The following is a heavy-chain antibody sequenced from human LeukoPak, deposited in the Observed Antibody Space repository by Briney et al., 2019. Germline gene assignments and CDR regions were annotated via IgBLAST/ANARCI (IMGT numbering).Heavy chain of an antibody. CDR3: ATDSPSKYDFGSSEPPYFEY. Sequence: SETLSLTCTVSGASITSFHRSWIRQPPGKGLEWVGGLYASGSTNYSPSLKSRITMSLDPSRNQFSLRLRSVTAADTAVYYCATDSPSKYDFGSSEPPYFEYWGPGALVTVSS. D-gene: IGHD3-3*01. V-gene: IGHV4-4*07. J-gene: IGHJ4*01. CDR2: LYASGST. CDR1: GASITSFH.